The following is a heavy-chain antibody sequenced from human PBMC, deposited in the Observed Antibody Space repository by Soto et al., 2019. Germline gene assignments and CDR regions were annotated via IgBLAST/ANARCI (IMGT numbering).Heavy chain of an antibody. V-gene: IGHV5-51*01. D-gene: IGHD6-13*01. CDR1: GYTFSNFW. J-gene: IGHJ4*02. CDR3: ARSPRSSPYFDY. Sequence: GGYLKISCQCSGYTFSNFWIAWVRQLPGKGLEYMGIIYPGDSETRYSPSFHGKVTISADRSIGTAYLQWSSLEASDSAFYFCARSPRSSPYFDYWGQGALVTVSS. CDR2: IYPGDSET.